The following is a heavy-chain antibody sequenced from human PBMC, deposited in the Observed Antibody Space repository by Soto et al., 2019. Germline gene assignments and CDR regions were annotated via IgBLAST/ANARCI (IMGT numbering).Heavy chain of an antibody. V-gene: IGHV4-61*01. CDR3: ARGSGSYYAY. CDR1: GASVSSGNYY. Sequence: QVQLQESGPGLVKPSETLSLTCTVSGASVSSGNYYWSWIRQPPGKVLECIGSISYSGSTIYNPSLKSRVTIPIDTSKNQFSLNLSSVTAADTAVYYCARGSGSYYAYWGQGTLVTVSS. D-gene: IGHD1-26*01. CDR2: ISYSGST. J-gene: IGHJ4*02.